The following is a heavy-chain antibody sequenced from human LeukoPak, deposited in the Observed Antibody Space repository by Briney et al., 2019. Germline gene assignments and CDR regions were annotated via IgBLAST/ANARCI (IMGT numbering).Heavy chain of an antibody. CDR1: GYSFNTYW. CDR2: IYPGDSDT. CDR3: ARGHSSSSFLDY. V-gene: IGHV5-51*01. Sequence: GESLKISCKGSGYSFNTYWIGWVRQMPGKGLAWMGIIYPGDSDTKYSPSFQGQVTISADKSISTAYLQWSSLKASDTAMYYCARGHSSSSFLDYWGQGTLVTVSS. J-gene: IGHJ4*02. D-gene: IGHD6-13*01.